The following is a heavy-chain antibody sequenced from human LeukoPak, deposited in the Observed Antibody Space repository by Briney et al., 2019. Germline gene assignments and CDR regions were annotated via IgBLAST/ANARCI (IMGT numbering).Heavy chain of an antibody. CDR2: ISGSGGST. J-gene: IGHJ4*02. Sequence: GGSLRLSCAASGFTFSSYAMSWVRQAPGKGLEWVSAISGSGGSTYYADSVKGRFTISRDNSKNTLYLQMNSLRAEDTAVYYCAKDWDYDSSGYYDYWGQGTLITVSS. CDR1: GFTFSSYA. D-gene: IGHD3-22*01. V-gene: IGHV3-23*01. CDR3: AKDWDYDSSGYYDY.